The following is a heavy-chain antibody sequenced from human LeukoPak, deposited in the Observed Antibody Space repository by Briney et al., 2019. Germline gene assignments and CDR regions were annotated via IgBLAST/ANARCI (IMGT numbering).Heavy chain of an antibody. CDR3: ATGGPNYYDSSGYYLFDY. CDR1: GYTLTELS. CDR2: FDPEDGDT. V-gene: IGHV1-24*01. D-gene: IGHD3-22*01. Sequence: ASVKVSCKVSGYTLTELSMHWVRQAPGKGLEWMGGFDPEDGDTIYAQKFQGRVTMTEDTSTDTAYMELSSLRSEDTAVYYCATGGPNYYDSSGYYLFDYWGQGTLVTVSS. J-gene: IGHJ4*02.